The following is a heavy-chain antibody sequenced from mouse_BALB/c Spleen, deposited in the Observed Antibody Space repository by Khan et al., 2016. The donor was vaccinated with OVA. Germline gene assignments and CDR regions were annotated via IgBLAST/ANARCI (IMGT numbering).Heavy chain of an antibody. J-gene: IGHJ3*01. D-gene: IGHD2-2*01. CDR3: AGSYGYDVGGFAY. CDR2: IWTGGIT. CDR1: GFSLSNYG. V-gene: IGHV2-9*02. Sequence: QVTLKESGPGLVAPSQSLSITCTVSGFSLSNYGIHWVRQPPGKGLEWLGVIWTGGITNYNSALMSRLIISKDNSKSQVFLKMNRLQTDDTAIYXCAGSYGYDVGGFAYWGQGTLVTVST.